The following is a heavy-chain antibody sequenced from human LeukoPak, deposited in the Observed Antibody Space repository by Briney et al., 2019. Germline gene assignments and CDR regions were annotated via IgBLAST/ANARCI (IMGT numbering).Heavy chain of an antibody. CDR2: IYYSGST. V-gene: IGHV4-39*01. D-gene: IGHD2-15*01. CDR1: GGSISSSSYY. CDR3: ARHTVVVAATFDY. Sequence: SETLSLTCTVSGGSISSSSYYWGWIRQPPGKGLEWIGSIYYSGSTYYNPSLKSRVTISVDTSKNQFSLKLSSVTAADTAVYHCARHTVVVAATFDYWGQGTLVTVSS. J-gene: IGHJ4*02.